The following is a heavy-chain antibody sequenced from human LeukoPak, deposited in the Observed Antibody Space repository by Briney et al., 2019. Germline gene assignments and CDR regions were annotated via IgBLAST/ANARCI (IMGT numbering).Heavy chain of an antibody. D-gene: IGHD1-26*01. CDR3: ARDLRGSYSGDYFDY. Sequence: GGSLRLSCAASGFTFSNYGMSWVRQAPGKGLEWVSGINWNGGSTGYADSVKGRFTISRDNAKNSLYLQMNSLRAEDTALYYCARDLRGSYSGDYFDYWGQGTLVTVSS. J-gene: IGHJ4*02. CDR2: INWNGGST. V-gene: IGHV3-20*04. CDR1: GFTFSNYG.